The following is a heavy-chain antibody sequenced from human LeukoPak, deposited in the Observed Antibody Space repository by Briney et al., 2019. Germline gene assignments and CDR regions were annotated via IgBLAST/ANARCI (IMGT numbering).Heavy chain of an antibody. Sequence: NASETLSLACAVYCGSFIGYYWSWIRQPPGKGLEWIGEINHSVSTNYNPSLKSRVTISVDTSKNQFSLKLSSVTAADTAVYYCARKRRGYSGYDRGLDFDYWGQGTLVTVSS. V-gene: IGHV4-34*01. CDR3: ARKRRGYSGYDRGLDFDY. D-gene: IGHD5-12*01. CDR2: INHSVST. CDR1: CGSFIGYY. J-gene: IGHJ4*02.